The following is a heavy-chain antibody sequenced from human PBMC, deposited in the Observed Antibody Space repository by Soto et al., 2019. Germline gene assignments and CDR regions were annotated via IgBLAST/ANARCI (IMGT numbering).Heavy chain of an antibody. CDR2: ISHDGNNR. CDR1: GFTFSNYD. Sequence: GGSLRLSCAASGFTFSNYDMHWVRQAPGKGLEWVAVISHDGNNRVYSDSVKGRFTISRDNPKNTLYLQMNSLRDEDTAVYYCAKHQTPSYYYDTRGYPLDFWGQGTLVTVSS. D-gene: IGHD3-22*01. V-gene: IGHV3-30*18. J-gene: IGHJ4*02. CDR3: AKHQTPSYYYDTRGYPLDF.